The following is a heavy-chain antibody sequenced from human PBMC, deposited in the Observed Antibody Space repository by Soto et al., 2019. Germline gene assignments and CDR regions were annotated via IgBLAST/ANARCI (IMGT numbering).Heavy chain of an antibody. V-gene: IGHV1-69*01. D-gene: IGHD3-16*01. CDR2: VIPMFGTP. Sequence: QVQLVQSGAEVKKPGSSVKVSCKASGGTFSSNAISWVRQAPGQGLEWMGEVIPMFGTPTYTPKFQGRVTSTADEFTRTAYMELSRLKSEDTAVYYCAIKRRGGATAGGADYWGQGTLVTVSS. CDR1: GGTFSSNA. J-gene: IGHJ4*02. CDR3: AIKRRGGATAGGADY.